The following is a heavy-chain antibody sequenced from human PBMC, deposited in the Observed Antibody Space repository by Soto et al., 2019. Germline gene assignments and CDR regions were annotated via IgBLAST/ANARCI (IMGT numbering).Heavy chain of an antibody. CDR2: IIPILGIA. CDR1: GGTFSSYT. D-gene: IGHD2-2*02. V-gene: IGHV1-69*02. Sequence: QVQLVQSGAEVKKPGSSVKVSCKASGGTFSSYTISWVRQAPGQGLEWMGRIIPILGIANYAQKFQGRVTLTADKATTTAYLELSSLRSEDTAVYFCSMEYCSSTSCYRDYWGQGTLVTVSS. J-gene: IGHJ4*02. CDR3: SMEYCSSTSCYRDY.